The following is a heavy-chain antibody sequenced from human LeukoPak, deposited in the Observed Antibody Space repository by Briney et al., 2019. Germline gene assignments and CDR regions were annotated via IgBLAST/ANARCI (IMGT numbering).Heavy chain of an antibody. Sequence: PGGSLRLSCAASGFTVSSNYMSWVRQAPGKGLEWVSVIYSAGRTYYADSVKGRFTISRDNSKNTLYLQMDSLRTEDTAVYYCARGPIAARPDNWFDPWGQGTLVTVSS. V-gene: IGHV3-66*02. CDR1: GFTVSSNY. CDR2: IYSAGRT. CDR3: ARGPIAARPDNWFDP. J-gene: IGHJ5*02. D-gene: IGHD6-6*01.